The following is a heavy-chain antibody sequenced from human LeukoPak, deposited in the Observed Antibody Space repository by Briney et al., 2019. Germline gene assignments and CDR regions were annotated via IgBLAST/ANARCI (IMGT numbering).Heavy chain of an antibody. Sequence: PSETLSLTCTVSGGSISSGSYYWSWIRQPAGKGLEWIGRIYTSGSTNYNPSLKSRVTISVDRSKNQFSLKLSSVTAADTAVYYCAREADYGGNSDYWGQGTLVTVSS. V-gene: IGHV4-61*02. CDR1: GGSISSGSYY. CDR3: AREADYGGNSDY. D-gene: IGHD4-23*01. J-gene: IGHJ4*02. CDR2: IYTSGST.